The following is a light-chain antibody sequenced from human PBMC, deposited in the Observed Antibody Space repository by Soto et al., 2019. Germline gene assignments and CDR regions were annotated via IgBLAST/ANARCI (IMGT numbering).Light chain of an antibody. CDR3: QQYGTSPWT. J-gene: IGKJ1*01. CDR2: IAS. V-gene: IGKV3-20*01. Sequence: EIVLTQSPGTLSLFPGERANLSCRATQSVNSDYLAWYQQKPGQAPRLLIYIASRRATGIPDRFSGSGSGTDFTLTISRLEPEDFAVYYCQQYGTSPWTFGQGTKVEIK. CDR1: QSVNSDY.